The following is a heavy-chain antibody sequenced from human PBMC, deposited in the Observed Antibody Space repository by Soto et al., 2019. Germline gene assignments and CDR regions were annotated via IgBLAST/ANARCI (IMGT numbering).Heavy chain of an antibody. CDR3: ARTDSGSYGDHFDY. V-gene: IGHV4-59*01. Sequence: SETLSLTCTVSGGSISSYYWSWIRQPPGKGLEWIGYIYYSGSTNYNPSLKSRVTISVDTSKNQFPLKLSSVTAADTAVYYCARTDSGSYGDHFDYWGQGTLVTVSS. CDR2: IYYSGST. D-gene: IGHD1-26*01. J-gene: IGHJ4*02. CDR1: GGSISSYY.